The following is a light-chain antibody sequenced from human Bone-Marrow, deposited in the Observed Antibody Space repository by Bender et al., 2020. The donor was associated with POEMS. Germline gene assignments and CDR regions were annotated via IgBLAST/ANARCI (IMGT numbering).Light chain of an antibody. J-gene: IGLJ2*01. CDR3: CSYAATWV. Sequence: QSALTQPASVSGSPGQSITISCTGTSSDVGSYNLVSWYQQHPGKAPKLMIYEGTKRPSEVSNRFSDPKSDNTAAMTTSGPQAEDEDDYYRCSYAATWVFGGGTKLTVV. V-gene: IGLV2-23*01. CDR2: EGT. CDR1: SSDVGSYNL.